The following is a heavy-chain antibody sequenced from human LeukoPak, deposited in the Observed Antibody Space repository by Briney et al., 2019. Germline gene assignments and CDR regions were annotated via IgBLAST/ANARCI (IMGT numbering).Heavy chain of an antibody. V-gene: IGHV3-30*04. Sequence: PGRSLRLSCAASGFTFRSYAMHWVRQAPGKGLEWVAVISYDGSNKYYADSVKGRFTISRDNSKNTLYLQMNSLRAEDTAVYYCARDLYYWGQGTLVTVSS. J-gene: IGHJ4*02. CDR2: ISYDGSNK. CDR1: GFTFRSYA. CDR3: ARDLYY.